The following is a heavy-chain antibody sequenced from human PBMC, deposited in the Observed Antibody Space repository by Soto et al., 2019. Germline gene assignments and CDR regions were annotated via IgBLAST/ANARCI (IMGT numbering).Heavy chain of an antibody. Sequence: SETLSLTCTVSGGSISSGGYYWSWIRQHPGKGLEWIGYIYYSGSTYYNPSLKSRVTISVDTSKNQFSLKLSSVTAADTAVYYCARGPRLCSSTSCYHYYYYYMDVWGKGTTVTVSS. CDR3: ARGPRLCSSTSCYHYYYYYMDV. V-gene: IGHV4-31*03. D-gene: IGHD2-2*01. J-gene: IGHJ6*03. CDR2: IYYSGST. CDR1: GGSISSGGYY.